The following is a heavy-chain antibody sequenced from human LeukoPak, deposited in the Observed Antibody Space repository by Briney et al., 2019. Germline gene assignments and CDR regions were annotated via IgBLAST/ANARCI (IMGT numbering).Heavy chain of an antibody. Sequence: SETQSLTCTVSGGSISSYYWSWIRQPPGKGLEWIGYIYYSGSTNYNPSLKSRVTIAVDTSKNQFCLKLSSVTAADTAVYYCARGIASSGWYYWFDPWGRGTLVTVSS. D-gene: IGHD6-19*01. CDR3: ARGIASSGWYYWFDP. V-gene: IGHV4-59*01. J-gene: IGHJ5*02. CDR1: GGSISSYY. CDR2: IYYSGST.